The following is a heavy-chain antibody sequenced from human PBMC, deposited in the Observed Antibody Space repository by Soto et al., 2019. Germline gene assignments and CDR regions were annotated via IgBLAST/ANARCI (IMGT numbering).Heavy chain of an antibody. J-gene: IGHJ6*02. CDR2: IYYSGST. Sequence: KPSETLSLTCTVSGGSISSYYWSWIRQPPGKGLEWIGYIYYSGSTNYNPSLKSRVTISVDTSKNQFSLKLSSVTAADTAVYYCARGVNWGMGYGMDVWGQGTTVTVS. D-gene: IGHD7-27*01. V-gene: IGHV4-59*01. CDR1: GGSISSYY. CDR3: ARGVNWGMGYGMDV.